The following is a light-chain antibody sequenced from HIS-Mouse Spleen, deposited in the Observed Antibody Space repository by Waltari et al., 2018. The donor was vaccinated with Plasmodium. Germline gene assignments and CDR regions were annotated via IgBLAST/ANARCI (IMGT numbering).Light chain of an antibody. CDR2: EDS. CDR3: YSTDSSGNHRV. J-gene: IGLJ3*02. CDR1: ALPKKS. V-gene: IGLV3-10*01. Sequence: SYELTQPPSVSVSPGQTARIPCSGTALPKKSAYWYQQKSGQAPVLVIYEDSKRPSGNPERFSGSSSGTMATLTISGAQVEDEADYYCYSTDSSGNHRVFGGGTKLTVL.